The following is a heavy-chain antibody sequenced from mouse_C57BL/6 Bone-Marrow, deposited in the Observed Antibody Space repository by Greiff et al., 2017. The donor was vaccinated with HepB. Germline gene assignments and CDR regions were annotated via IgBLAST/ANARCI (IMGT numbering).Heavy chain of an antibody. CDR1: GYSITSGYY. V-gene: IGHV3-6*01. CDR3: AITTVVATDY. D-gene: IGHD1-1*01. Sequence: EVHLVESGPGLVKPSQSLSLTCSVTGYSITSGYYWNWIRQFPGNKLEWMGYISYDGSNNYNPSLKNRISITRDTSKNQFFLKLNSVTNEDTATYYCAITTVVATDYWGQGTSVTVSS. CDR2: ISYDGSN. J-gene: IGHJ4*01.